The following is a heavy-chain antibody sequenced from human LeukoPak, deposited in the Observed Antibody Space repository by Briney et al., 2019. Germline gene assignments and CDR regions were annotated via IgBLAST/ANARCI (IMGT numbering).Heavy chain of an antibody. J-gene: IGHJ4*02. Sequence: GGSLRLSCAASGFPFSSYNMNWVRQAPGKGLEWVGRIRSKTDGGTTDYAVSVQGRFTISRDDSKNTLYLQMNSLKTEDTAVYYCTTGRYSSSWYRLINYWGQGTLVTVSS. CDR1: GFPFSSYN. CDR2: IRSKTDGGTT. CDR3: TTGRYSSSWYRLINY. D-gene: IGHD6-13*01. V-gene: IGHV3-15*01.